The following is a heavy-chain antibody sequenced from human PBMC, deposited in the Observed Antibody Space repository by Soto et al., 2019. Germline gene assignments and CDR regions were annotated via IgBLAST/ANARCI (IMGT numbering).Heavy chain of an antibody. CDR2: ISGNGGAT. CDR3: APRLTIFGIVKLSTWFDP. J-gene: IGHJ5*02. V-gene: IGHV3-23*01. D-gene: IGHD3-3*01. CDR1: GLTFSTFA. Sequence: EVHLSESGGGLVQPGGSLRLSCTASGLTFSTFAMSWVRQSPGKGLEWVSTISGNGGATFYADSVKGRFTISRDNSKKTLYLQMNGLRAEDTAVYYCAPRLTIFGIVKLSTWFDPWGQGTLVTVSS.